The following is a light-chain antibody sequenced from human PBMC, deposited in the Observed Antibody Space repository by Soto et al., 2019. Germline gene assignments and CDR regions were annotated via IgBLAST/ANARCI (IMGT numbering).Light chain of an antibody. Sequence: DVVITQSPLSLPVTLGQPASISCRSSESLIHSDGSTYLSWFQQRPGQSPRRLIYEVSDRDSGVXDXXSGSGSGTDFTLKISRVEAEDVGVYYCMQGTHWPWTFGQGTEVEIK. J-gene: IGKJ1*01. V-gene: IGKV2-30*02. CDR2: EVS. CDR1: ESLIHSDGSTY. CDR3: MQGTHWPWT.